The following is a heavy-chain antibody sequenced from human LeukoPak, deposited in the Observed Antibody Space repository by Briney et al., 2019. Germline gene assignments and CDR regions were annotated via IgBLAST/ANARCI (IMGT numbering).Heavy chain of an antibody. Sequence: SETLSLTCAVYGGSFSGYYWSWIRQPPGKGLEWIGEINHSGSTNYNPSLKSRVTISVDTSKNQFSLKLSSVTAADTAVYYCARDRIGVVTLKVYQYYGMDVWGQGTTVTVSS. CDR3: ARDRIGVVTLKVYQYYGMDV. CDR1: GGSFSGYY. J-gene: IGHJ6*02. V-gene: IGHV4-34*01. D-gene: IGHD3-3*01. CDR2: INHSGST.